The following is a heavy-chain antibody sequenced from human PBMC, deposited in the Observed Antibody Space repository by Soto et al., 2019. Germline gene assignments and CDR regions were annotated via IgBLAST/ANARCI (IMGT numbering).Heavy chain of an antibody. D-gene: IGHD1-1*01. CDR3: ARRTNVHY. Sequence: QVQLVQSGAEVKKPGASVKVSCKASCYTLYTYGITWVRQAPGQGREWMGWISANNDHTNYPQKLQGRVTMTTDTATSTAYMELRSLSSDDTAVYYCARRTNVHYWCQGTLVTVAS. CDR2: ISANNDHT. V-gene: IGHV1-18*01. CDR1: CYTLYTYG. J-gene: IGHJ4*02.